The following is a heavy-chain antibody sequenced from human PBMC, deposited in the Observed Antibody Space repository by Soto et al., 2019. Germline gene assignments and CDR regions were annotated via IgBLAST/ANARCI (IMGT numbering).Heavy chain of an antibody. V-gene: IGHV1-8*01. J-gene: IGHJ4*02. D-gene: IGHD3-3*01. Sequence: ASVKVSCKASGYTFTSYDINWVRLATGQGLEWMGWMNPNSGNTGYAQKFQGRVTMTRNTSISTAYMELSSLRSGDTAVYYCARGASNYDFWSGYYGSRYYFDYWGQGTLDTVSS. CDR3: ARGASNYDFWSGYYGSRYYFDY. CDR2: MNPNSGNT. CDR1: GYTFTSYD.